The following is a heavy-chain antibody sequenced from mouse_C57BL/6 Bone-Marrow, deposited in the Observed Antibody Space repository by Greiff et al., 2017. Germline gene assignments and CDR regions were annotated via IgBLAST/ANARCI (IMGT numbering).Heavy chain of an antibody. J-gene: IGHJ3*01. CDR1: GYTFTSYW. Sequence: VQLQQPGAELVMPGASVKLSCKASGYTFTSYWMHWVKQRPGQGLEWIGEIDPSDSYTNYNQKFKGKSTLTVDKSSSPAYMQLSSLTSEDSAVYYCARDGYLAWFAYWGQGTLVTVSA. V-gene: IGHV1-69*01. D-gene: IGHD2-3*01. CDR3: ARDGYLAWFAY. CDR2: IDPSDSYT.